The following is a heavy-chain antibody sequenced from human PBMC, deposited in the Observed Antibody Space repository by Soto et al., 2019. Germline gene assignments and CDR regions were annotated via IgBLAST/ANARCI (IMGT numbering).Heavy chain of an antibody. J-gene: IGHJ4*02. CDR2: IYYLGST. Sequence: SETLSLTCSASGGSMSEYFWSWIRQSPGKGLEWIGYIYYLGSTDYNPSLKSRVTISVDTSKRQFSLRLTSVTAADTAVYYCARDGYDGSGSPYPAYWGPGTQVTVSS. CDR3: ARDGYDGSGSPYPAY. V-gene: IGHV4-59*01. CDR1: GGSMSEYF. D-gene: IGHD3-10*01.